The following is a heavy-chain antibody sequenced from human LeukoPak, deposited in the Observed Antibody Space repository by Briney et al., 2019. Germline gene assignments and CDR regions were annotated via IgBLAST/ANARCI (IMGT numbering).Heavy chain of an antibody. CDR1: GFTFTSYA. D-gene: IGHD4-23*01. Sequence: PGGSLRLSCAASGFTFTSYAMNWVRLAAGKGLEWVSGISGSGGGTNYADSVKGRFTISRDNSKNTLYLQMSSLRAEDTAIYYCARAPAYTLVMSFDYWGQGTLVTVSS. J-gene: IGHJ4*02. CDR3: ARAPAYTLVMSFDY. V-gene: IGHV3-23*01. CDR2: ISGSGGGT.